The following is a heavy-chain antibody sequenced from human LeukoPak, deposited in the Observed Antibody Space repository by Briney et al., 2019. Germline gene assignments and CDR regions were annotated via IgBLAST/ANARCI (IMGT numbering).Heavy chain of an antibody. CDR2: TYYRSKWYN. J-gene: IGHJ4*02. Sequence: SQTLSLTCAISGDSVSSNSAAWNWIRQSPSRGLEWLGRTYYRSKWYNDYAVSVKSRITINPDTSKNQFSLQLNSVTPEDTAVYYCARAKDLYGDREGSFDYWGQGTLVTVSS. CDR1: GDSVSSNSAA. D-gene: IGHD4-17*01. V-gene: IGHV6-1*01. CDR3: ARAKDLYGDREGSFDY.